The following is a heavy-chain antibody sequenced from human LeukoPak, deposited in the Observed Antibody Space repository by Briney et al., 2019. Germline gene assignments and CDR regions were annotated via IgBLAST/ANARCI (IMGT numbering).Heavy chain of an antibody. CDR1: GYTFTSYD. J-gene: IGHJ5*02. Sequence: ASVTVSCTASGYTFTSYDINWVRQATGQGLEWMGWMNPNSGNTGYAQKFQGRVTMTRNTSISTAYMELSSLRSEDTAVYYCARALGYCSSTSCYGGEFDPWGQGTLVTVSS. D-gene: IGHD2-2*01. CDR2: MNPNSGNT. V-gene: IGHV1-8*01. CDR3: ARALGYCSSTSCYGGEFDP.